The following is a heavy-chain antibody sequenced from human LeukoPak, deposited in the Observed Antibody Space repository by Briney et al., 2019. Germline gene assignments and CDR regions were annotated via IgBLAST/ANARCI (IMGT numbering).Heavy chain of an antibody. CDR2: ISSSGSTI. CDR3: ARGVVLRFSEWLFFDY. CDR1: GFTFSSYE. V-gene: IGHV3-48*03. J-gene: IGHJ4*02. D-gene: IGHD3-3*01. Sequence: GGSLRLSCAASGFTFSSYEMNWVRQAPGKGLEWVSYISSSGSTIYYADSVKGRFTISRDNAKNSLYLQMNSLRAEDTAVYYCARGVVLRFSEWLFFDYWGQGTLVTVSS.